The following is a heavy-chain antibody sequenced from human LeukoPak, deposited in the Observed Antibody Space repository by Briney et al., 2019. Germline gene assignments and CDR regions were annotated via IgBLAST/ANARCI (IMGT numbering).Heavy chain of an antibody. CDR1: AFTLRSYA. D-gene: IGHD1-26*01. CDR3: AKDWGALGGSYYGNYFDY. J-gene: IGHJ4*02. CDR2: IRGSGGST. Sequence: GGCLRLACAVHAFTLRSYAIGSVRQARGRGLGLVSAIRGSGGSTYYADSVKRRFTISRDNSKNTMYLQMNSLRAEDTAVYYCAKDWGALGGSYYGNYFDYWGEGTLVTVSS. V-gene: IGHV3-23*01.